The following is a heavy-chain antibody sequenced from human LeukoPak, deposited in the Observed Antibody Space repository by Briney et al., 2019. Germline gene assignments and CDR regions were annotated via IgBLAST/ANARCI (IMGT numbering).Heavy chain of an antibody. CDR1: GGSISSGGYY. J-gene: IGHJ5*02. CDR2: IYHSGST. Sequence: PSETLSLTCTVSGGSISSGGYYWSWIRQPPGKGLEWIGYIYHSGSTYYNPSLKSRVTISVDRSKNQFSLKLSSVTAADTAVYYCARIVTQGWFDPWGQGTLVTVSS. CDR3: ARIVTQGWFDP. D-gene: IGHD4-23*01. V-gene: IGHV4-30-2*01.